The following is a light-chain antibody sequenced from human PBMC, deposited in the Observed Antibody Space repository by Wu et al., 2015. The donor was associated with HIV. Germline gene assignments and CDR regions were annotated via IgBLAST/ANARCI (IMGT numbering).Light chain of an antibody. V-gene: IGKV1-5*03. J-gene: IGKJ1*01. CDR2: KAF. Sequence: DIQMTQSPSTLSASVGDRVTITCRASQSITSWLAWYQQKLGKAPKLLIYKAFSLESGVPSRFSGSGSGTEFTLTISSLQPDDFATYYCQQYKTFWTFGQGTKVEVK. CDR1: QSITSW. CDR3: QQYKTFWT.